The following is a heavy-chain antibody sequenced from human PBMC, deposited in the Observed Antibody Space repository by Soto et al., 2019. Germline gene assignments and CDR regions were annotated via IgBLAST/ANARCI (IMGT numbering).Heavy chain of an antibody. J-gene: IGHJ6*02. D-gene: IGHD3-3*01. V-gene: IGHV3-21*01. CDR3: ARDLRSAYYDFWSGYGNGMDV. Sequence: GGSLRLSCAASGFTFSSYSMNWVRQAPGRGLEWVSSISSSSSYIYYADSVKGRFTISRDNAKNSLYLQMNSLRAEDTAAYYCARDLRSAYYDFWSGYGNGMDVWGQGTTVTVSS. CDR2: ISSSSSYI. CDR1: GFTFSSYS.